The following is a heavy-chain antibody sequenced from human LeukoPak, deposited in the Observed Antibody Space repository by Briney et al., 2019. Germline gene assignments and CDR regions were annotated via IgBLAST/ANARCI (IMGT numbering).Heavy chain of an antibody. V-gene: IGHV3-23*01. J-gene: IGHJ4*02. CDR3: ARHPHDFGDSRTDY. Sequence: GGSLRLSCAASGFTFSSYWMSWVRQAPGKGLEWVSVISGSGVKTYYAGSVKGRFTISRDNSKNTLYLQLNSLRAEDTAIYYCARHPHDFGDSRTDYWGQGTLVTVSS. CDR2: ISGSGVKT. CDR1: GFTFSSYW. D-gene: IGHD4-17*01.